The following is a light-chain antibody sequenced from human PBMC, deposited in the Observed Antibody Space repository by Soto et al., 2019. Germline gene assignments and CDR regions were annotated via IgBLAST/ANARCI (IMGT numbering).Light chain of an antibody. V-gene: IGLV4-69*01. CDR1: SLHSSYA. Sequence: QPVLTQSPSASASLGASVKLTCTLSSLHSSYAIAWHQQQPEKGPRYLMKLNSDGSHNKGDGIPDRFSGSSSGAERYLTISSLQSEDEADYYCQTWGTGIHYVFGTGTKLTVL. J-gene: IGLJ1*01. CDR3: QTWGTGIHYV. CDR2: LNSDGSH.